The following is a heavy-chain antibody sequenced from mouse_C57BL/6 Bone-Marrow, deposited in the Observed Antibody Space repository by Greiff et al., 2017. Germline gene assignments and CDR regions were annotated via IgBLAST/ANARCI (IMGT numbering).Heavy chain of an antibody. CDR3: ARGGDYDYAMDY. CDR2: INPNYGTT. CDR1: GYSFTDYN. D-gene: IGHD2-4*01. Sequence: EVQLQQSGPELVKPGASVKISCTASGYSFTDYNMNWVQQSNGKSLEWIGGINPNYGTTSYNQKLKGSVPMSVDQSSSTAYVQLNSLTSEDSAVYYCARGGDYDYAMDYWGQGASVTVSS. V-gene: IGHV1-39*01. J-gene: IGHJ4*01.